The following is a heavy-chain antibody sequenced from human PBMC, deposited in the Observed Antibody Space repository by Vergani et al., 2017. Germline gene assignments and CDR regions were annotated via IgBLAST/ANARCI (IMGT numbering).Heavy chain of an antibody. V-gene: IGHV4-34*01. D-gene: IGHD3-10*01. Sequence: QVQLQQWGAGLLKPSETLSLTCAVYGGSFSGYYWSWIXQPPGNGREWIGENNHSGSTNYNPSLKSRVTISVDTSKNQFSLKLSSVTAADTAVYYCARGSVGTMVRGNQTFDYWGQGTLVTVSS. CDR3: ARGSVGTMVRGNQTFDY. CDR1: GGSFSGYY. CDR2: NNHSGST. J-gene: IGHJ4*02.